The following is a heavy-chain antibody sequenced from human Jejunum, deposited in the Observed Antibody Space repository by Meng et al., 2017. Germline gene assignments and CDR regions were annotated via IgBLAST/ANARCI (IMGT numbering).Heavy chain of an antibody. CDR2: AYYSGSS. J-gene: IGHJ4*02. V-gene: IGHV4-39*01. Sequence: QLQLQESGPGLVKPSETLSLSCTVSGGPLSSGSPYWGWIRQSPGKGLEWIGTAYYSGSSYYNPSLRSRVIILVDTSKNQFSLRLSSVTAADTAVYYCARQMDSEYDEGYFFDYWGQGILVTVSS. CDR3: ARQMDSEYDEGYFFDY. D-gene: IGHD2-2*03. CDR1: GGPLSSGSPY.